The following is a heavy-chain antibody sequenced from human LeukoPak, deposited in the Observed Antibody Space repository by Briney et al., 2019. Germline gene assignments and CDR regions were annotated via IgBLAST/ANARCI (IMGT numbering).Heavy chain of an antibody. V-gene: IGHV4-59*08. CDR3: ARFSSSTWAFDF. J-gene: IGHJ4*02. CDR2: LYYSGST. Sequence: KPSETLSLTCAVPGGSLTGYFWTWIRHPPGKGLEGIGHLYYSGSTNYNPSLESRVTISIDTSKTQFSLQLTSVTAADTAVYYCARFSSSTWAFDFWGQGTLVTVSS. D-gene: IGHD6-13*01. CDR1: GGSLTGYF.